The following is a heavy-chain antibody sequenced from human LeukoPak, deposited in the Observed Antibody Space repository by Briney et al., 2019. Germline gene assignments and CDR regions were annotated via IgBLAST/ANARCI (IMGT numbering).Heavy chain of an antibody. CDR2: MNPNSGNT. J-gene: IGHJ6*03. D-gene: IGHD4-11*01. CDR1: GYTFTSYD. V-gene: IGHV1-8*03. Sequence: ASVKVSCKASGYTFTSYDINWVRQATGQGLEWMGWMNPNSGNTGYAQKFQGRVTITRNTSISTAYMELSSLRSEDTAVYYCARGHHRLHRHFYYMDVWGKGTTVTVSS. CDR3: ARGHHRLHRHFYYMDV.